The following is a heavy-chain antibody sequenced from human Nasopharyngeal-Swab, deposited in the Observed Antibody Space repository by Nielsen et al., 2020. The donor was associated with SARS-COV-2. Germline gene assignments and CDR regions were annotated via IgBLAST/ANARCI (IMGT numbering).Heavy chain of an antibody. Sequence: VRQRPGKGQDWVAVISYDGSNKYYADSVKGRFTISRDNSKNTLYLQMNSLRAEDTAVYYCAKGSGYYYDSGGRPGAFDIWGQGTMVTVSS. CDR3: AKGSGYYYDSGGRPGAFDI. J-gene: IGHJ3*02. D-gene: IGHD3-22*01. V-gene: IGHV3-30*18. CDR2: ISYDGSNK.